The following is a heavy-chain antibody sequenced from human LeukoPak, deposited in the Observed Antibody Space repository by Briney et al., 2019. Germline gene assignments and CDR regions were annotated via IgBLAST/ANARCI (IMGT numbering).Heavy chain of an antibody. V-gene: IGHV3-7*01. CDR2: IKQDGSEK. J-gene: IGHJ4*02. D-gene: IGHD3-9*01. Sequence: QPGGSLRLSCAASGFTFSNSWMSWVRQAPGKGLEWVANIKQDGSEKYYVDSVKGRFTISRDNAKNSLYLQMNSLRAEDTAVYYCARDSYYDILTGYLRYFDYWGQGTLVTVSS. CDR1: GFTFSNSW. CDR3: ARDSYYDILTGYLRYFDY.